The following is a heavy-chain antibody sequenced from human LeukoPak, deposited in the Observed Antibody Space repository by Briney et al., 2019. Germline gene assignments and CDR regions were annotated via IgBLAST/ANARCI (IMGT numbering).Heavy chain of an antibody. D-gene: IGHD1-1*01. CDR1: GGSISTYY. CDR3: ARWITTQGTFDI. J-gene: IGHJ3*02. V-gene: IGHV4-4*07. CDR2: IYTSGST. Sequence: KPSETLSLTCTVSGGSISTYYWNWLRQPAGKGLEWIGRIYTSGSTNCNASLKSRVILSLDTSKNQFSLKLTSVTAADTAVYYCARWITTQGTFDIWAQGTMVTVSS.